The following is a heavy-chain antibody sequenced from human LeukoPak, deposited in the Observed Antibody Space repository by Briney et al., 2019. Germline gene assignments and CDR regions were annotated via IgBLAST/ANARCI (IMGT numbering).Heavy chain of an antibody. CDR3: ASEYYDILTGYYSVDY. D-gene: IGHD3-9*01. V-gene: IGHV3-66*01. CDR2: IYSGGST. CDR1: GFTVSSNC. Sequence: GGSLRLSCAASGFTVSSNCMSWVRQAPGKGLEWVSVIYSGGSTYYADSVKGRFTISRDNSKNTLYLQMNSLRAEDTAVYYCASEYYDILTGYYSVDYWGQGTLVTVSS. J-gene: IGHJ4*02.